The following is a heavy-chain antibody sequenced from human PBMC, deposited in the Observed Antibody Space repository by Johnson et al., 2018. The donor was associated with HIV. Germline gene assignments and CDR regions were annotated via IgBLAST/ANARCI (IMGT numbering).Heavy chain of an antibody. CDR3: ARATSASGTDNDAFDI. J-gene: IGHJ3*02. Sequence: VQLVESGGGLVQPGGSLRLSCAASGFTFRSYAMGWVRQAPGEGLEWVSVVSATGDSTYYADSVKGRFTISRDHSKNTLYAQMNSLRAEDTAIYHCARATSASGTDNDAFDIWGQGTMVTVSS. V-gene: IGHV3-23*04. D-gene: IGHD6-13*01. CDR1: GFTFRSYA. CDR2: VSATGDST.